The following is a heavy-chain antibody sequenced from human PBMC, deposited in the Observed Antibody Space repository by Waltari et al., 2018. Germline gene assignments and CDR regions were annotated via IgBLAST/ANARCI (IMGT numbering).Heavy chain of an antibody. CDR1: GITVGNNY. CDR3: ARDPPGVAAAGPGRG. V-gene: IGHV3-66*02. D-gene: IGHD6-25*01. CDR2: IYSSCST. Sequence: EVQLVESGGGLVQPGGSLRLSCAASGITVGNNYMSWVRQAPGKGLELISIIYSSCSTYYADSVKGRFTISRDNSKNTLYLQMNSLRSEDTAVYFCARDPPGVAAAGPGRGWGQGTLVTVSS. J-gene: IGHJ4*02.